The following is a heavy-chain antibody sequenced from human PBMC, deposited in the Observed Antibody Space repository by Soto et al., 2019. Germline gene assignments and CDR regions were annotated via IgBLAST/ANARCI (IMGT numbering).Heavy chain of an antibody. Sequence: GGSLRLSCAASGFTFSSYGMHWVRQAPGKGLEWVAVISYDGSNKYYADSVKGRFTISRDNSKNTLYLQMNSLRAEDTAVYYCAKELLRYFDWLYDYWGQGTLVTVSS. CDR2: ISYDGSNK. D-gene: IGHD3-9*01. V-gene: IGHV3-30*18. J-gene: IGHJ4*02. CDR1: GFTFSSYG. CDR3: AKELLRYFDWLYDY.